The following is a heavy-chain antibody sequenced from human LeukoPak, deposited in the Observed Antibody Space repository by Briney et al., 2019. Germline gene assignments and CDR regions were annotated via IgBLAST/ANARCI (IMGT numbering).Heavy chain of an antibody. CDR3: AIFDDYSKGGYYYYMDV. CDR2: IRHGGSS. Sequence: PSATLSLTCTVSGGSITSYYWSWIRQPPGKGMEWIGYIRHGGSSSYNPSLKSRVAISADPSKSQLSLNLRSVTAADTAVYYCAIFDDYSKGGYYYYMDVWGKGTTVTVSS. CDR1: GGSITSYY. D-gene: IGHD4-11*01. V-gene: IGHV4-59*01. J-gene: IGHJ6*03.